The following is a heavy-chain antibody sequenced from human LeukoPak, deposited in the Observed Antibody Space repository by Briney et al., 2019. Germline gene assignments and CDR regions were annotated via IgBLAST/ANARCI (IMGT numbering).Heavy chain of an antibody. Sequence: PGGSLRLSCAASGYTFSSYWMSWVRQAPGKGLEWVANIKQDGSVKYYVDSVKGRFTISRDNAKNSLYLQMNSLRAEDTAVYYCASHPGTAMVVDYWGQGTLVTVSS. CDR1: GYTFSSYW. D-gene: IGHD5-18*01. CDR3: ASHPGTAMVVDY. V-gene: IGHV3-7*01. CDR2: IKQDGSVK. J-gene: IGHJ4*02.